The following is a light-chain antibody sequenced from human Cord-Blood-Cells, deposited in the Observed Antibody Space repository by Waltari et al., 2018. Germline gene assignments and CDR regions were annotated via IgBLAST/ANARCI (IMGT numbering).Light chain of an antibody. V-gene: IGKV1-9*01. J-gene: IGKJ5*01. CDR1: QGISSY. CDR3: QQLNSYPIT. CDR2: AAS. Sequence: DLQVTQSPSFLSASLGDRVTITCRASQGISSYLAWYQQKPGKAPKLLIYAASTLQSGVPSRFSGSGSGTEFTLTISSLQPEDFATYYCQQLNSYPITFGQGTRLEIK.